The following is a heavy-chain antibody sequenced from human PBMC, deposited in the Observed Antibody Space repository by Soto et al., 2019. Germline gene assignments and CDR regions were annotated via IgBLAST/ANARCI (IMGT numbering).Heavy chain of an antibody. CDR1: GFTFSDYY. J-gene: IGHJ6*02. CDR2: ISSSSSYT. D-gene: IGHD2-21*01. Sequence: NPGGSLRLSCAASGFTFSDYYMSWIRQAPGKGLEWVSYISSSSSYTNYADSVKGRFTISRDNAKNSLYLQMNSLRAEDTAVYYCARESGDYGMDVWGQGTTVTVSS. CDR3: ARESGDYGMDV. V-gene: IGHV3-11*06.